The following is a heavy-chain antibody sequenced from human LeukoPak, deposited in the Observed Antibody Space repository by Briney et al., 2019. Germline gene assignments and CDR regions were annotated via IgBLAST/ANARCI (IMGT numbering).Heavy chain of an antibody. V-gene: IGHV3-30*04. CDR1: EFTFSSHH. J-gene: IGHJ4*02. Sequence: GRSLRLSCAASEFTFSSHHMHWIRQSPGKGLEWVAVIWYDGSNQYYADSVKGRFTISRDNSKDTLYLQMNSLTAEDTALYFCARDWEFRGLRSPSYYFDHWGQGALVTVSS. CDR2: IWYDGSNQ. CDR3: ARDWEFRGLRSPSYYFDH. D-gene: IGHD3-10*01.